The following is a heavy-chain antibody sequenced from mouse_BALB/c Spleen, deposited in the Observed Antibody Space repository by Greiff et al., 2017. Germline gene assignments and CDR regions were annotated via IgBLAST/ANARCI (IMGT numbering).Heavy chain of an antibody. D-gene: IGHD2-1*01. J-gene: IGHJ1*01. CDR2: IDPANGNT. CDR1: GFNIKDTY. V-gene: IGHV14-3*02. CDR3: ARGRGNYDWYFDV. Sequence: EVQLQQSGAELVKPGASVKLSCTASGFNIKDTYMHWVKQRPEQGLEWIGRIDPANGNTKYDPKFQGKATITADTSSNTAYLQLSSLTSEDTAVYYCARGRGNYDWYFDVWGAGTTVTVSS.